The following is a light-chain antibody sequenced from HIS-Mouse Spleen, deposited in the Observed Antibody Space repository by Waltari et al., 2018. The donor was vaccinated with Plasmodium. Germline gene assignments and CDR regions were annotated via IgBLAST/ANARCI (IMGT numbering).Light chain of an antibody. V-gene: IGLV2-11*01. CDR3: CSYAGSYTLV. CDR2: DVS. J-gene: IGLJ2*01. CDR1: SSDVGGYNY. Sequence: QSALTQPRSVSGSPGQSVTISCPGTSSDVGGYNYVSWYQQHPGKAPKLMIEDVSKRPSGVPERFSGSKSGNTASLTISGLQAEDDADYYCCSYAGSYTLVFGGGTKLTVL.